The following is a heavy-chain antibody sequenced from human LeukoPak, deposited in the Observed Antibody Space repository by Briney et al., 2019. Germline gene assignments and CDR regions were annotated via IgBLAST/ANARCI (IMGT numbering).Heavy chain of an antibody. D-gene: IGHD1-26*01. V-gene: IGHV4-39*07. J-gene: IGHJ4*02. CDR2: IYYSGST. CDR1: GGSISRNTYY. CDR3: ARDSGATDC. Sequence: SETLSLTCTVSGGSISRNTYYWGWIRQPPGKGLEWIGTIYYSGSTYYNSSLKSRVAISVDKSKNQFSLNLSSVTAADTAVYYCARDSGATDCWGQGTLVTVSS.